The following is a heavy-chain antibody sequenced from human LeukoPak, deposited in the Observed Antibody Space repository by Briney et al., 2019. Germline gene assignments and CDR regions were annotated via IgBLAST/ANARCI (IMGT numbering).Heavy chain of an antibody. D-gene: IGHD1-26*01. Sequence: GGSLRLSCAASGFTFSNAWMSWVRQAPGKGLEWVASIIGSGRTTKYADAVKGRFTISRDNSKNSLYLQMSSLIVDDTVVYYCVREGRGIVGASAYWGRGTLVAVSS. V-gene: IGHV3-23*01. CDR1: GFTFSNAW. CDR3: VREGRGIVGASAY. CDR2: IIGSGRTT. J-gene: IGHJ4*02.